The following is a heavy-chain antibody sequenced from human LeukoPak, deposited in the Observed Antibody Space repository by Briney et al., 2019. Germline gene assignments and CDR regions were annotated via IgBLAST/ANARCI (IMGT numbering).Heavy chain of an antibody. Sequence: PSETLCLTCTVSGASISSFFWSWIRQPAGKGLEWVGHIYSSVSTNFNPSLRRRLTMSLDTSMNQLSLTLSSVTAADTAVYYCARFSGLEGIPSAFNWFDPWGQGTLVTVSS. CDR3: ARFSGLEGIPSAFNWFDP. V-gene: IGHV4-4*07. J-gene: IGHJ5*02. CDR2: IYSSVST. CDR1: GASISSFF. D-gene: IGHD2-2*01.